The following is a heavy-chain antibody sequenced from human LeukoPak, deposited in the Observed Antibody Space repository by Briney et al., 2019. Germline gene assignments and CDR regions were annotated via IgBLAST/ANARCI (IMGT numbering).Heavy chain of an antibody. Sequence: GGSLRLSCAASGFTFSSNAMNWVRQAPGEGLEWVSAISGSGGNTYYADSVKGRFTISRDNSKNTLYLQMNSLRAEDTAVYYCAKEVINRGITWGFDYWGQGTLVTVSS. CDR1: GFTFSSNA. D-gene: IGHD3-10*01. CDR2: ISGSGGNT. V-gene: IGHV3-23*01. CDR3: AKEVINRGITWGFDY. J-gene: IGHJ4*02.